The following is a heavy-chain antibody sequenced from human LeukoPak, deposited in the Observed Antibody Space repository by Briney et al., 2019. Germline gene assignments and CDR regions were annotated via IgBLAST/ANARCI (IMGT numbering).Heavy chain of an antibody. CDR3: AGVYSNRARLMDV. D-gene: IGHD4-11*01. V-gene: IGHV3-7*01. CDR1: GFTFSNYW. CDR2: IKQDGSEK. Sequence: PGGSLRLSCAASGFTFSNYWMTWVRQAPGKGLEWVANIKQDGSEKYYVDSVKGRFTISRDNAKNSLSLQMNSLRAEDTAVYYCAGVYSNRARLMDVWGKGTTVTVSS. J-gene: IGHJ6*03.